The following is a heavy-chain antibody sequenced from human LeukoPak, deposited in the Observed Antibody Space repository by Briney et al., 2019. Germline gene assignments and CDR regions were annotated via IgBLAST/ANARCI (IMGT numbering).Heavy chain of an antibody. J-gene: IGHJ4*02. CDR3: AKGGSPSCYSSSGY. V-gene: IGHV3-23*01. CDR2: ICGSDGSR. CDR1: GFTFSTYA. Sequence: GGSLRLSCAASGFTFSTYAMSWVRQAPGKGLGWVSAICGSDGSRYYADSVKGRFTISGDNSKNTLYLQMNSLRGEDTAVYYCAKGGSPSCYSSSGYWGQGTLVTVSS. D-gene: IGHD2-2*01.